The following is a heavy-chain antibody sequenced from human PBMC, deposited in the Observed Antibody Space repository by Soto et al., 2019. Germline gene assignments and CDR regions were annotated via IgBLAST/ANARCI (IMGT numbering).Heavy chain of an antibody. Sequence: GGSLRLSCAASGFTFSSYSMNWVRQAPGKGLEWVSSISSSSSYISYADSGKGRFTISRDNAKNSLYLQMNSLRAEDTAVYYCARDRAEQQLVPYGMDVWGQGTTVTVSS. CDR1: GFTFSSYS. CDR2: ISSSSSYI. CDR3: ARDRAEQQLVPYGMDV. J-gene: IGHJ6*02. V-gene: IGHV3-21*01. D-gene: IGHD6-13*01.